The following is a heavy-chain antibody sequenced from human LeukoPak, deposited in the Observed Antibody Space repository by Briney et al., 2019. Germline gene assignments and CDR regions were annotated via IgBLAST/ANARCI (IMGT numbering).Heavy chain of an antibody. Sequence: SVKVSCKASGGTFSSYAISWVRQAPGQGLEWMGRIIPILGIANYAQKFQGRVTITADKSTSTAYMELSSLRSEDTAVYYCAGGYSYGYVDYWGQGTLVTVSS. J-gene: IGHJ4*02. V-gene: IGHV1-69*04. D-gene: IGHD5-18*01. CDR2: IIPILGIA. CDR3: AGGYSYGYVDY. CDR1: GGTFSSYA.